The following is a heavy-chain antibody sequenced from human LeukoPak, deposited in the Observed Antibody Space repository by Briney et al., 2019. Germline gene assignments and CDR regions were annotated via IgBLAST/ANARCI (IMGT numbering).Heavy chain of an antibody. Sequence: SETLSLTCAVYGGSFSGYYWSWIRQPPGKGLEWIGEINHSGSTNYNPSLKSRVTISVDTSKNQFSLKLSSVTAADTAVYYCARTRRWGYSSGSGWFDPWGQGTLVTVSP. CDR2: INHSGST. CDR1: GGSFSGYY. CDR3: ARTRRWGYSSGSGWFDP. D-gene: IGHD6-19*01. J-gene: IGHJ5*02. V-gene: IGHV4-34*01.